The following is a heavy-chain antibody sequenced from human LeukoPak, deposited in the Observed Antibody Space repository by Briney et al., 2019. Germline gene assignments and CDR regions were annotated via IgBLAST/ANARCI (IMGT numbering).Heavy chain of an antibody. V-gene: IGHV3-21*01. CDR1: GFTFSSYS. Sequence: GGSLRLSCAASGFTFSSYSMNWVRQAPGKGLEWVSTISSSSSYISYADSVKGRFTISRDNAKNSLDLQMNSLRAEDTAVYYCARDPWLNWNSLKMNWYCDLWGRGTLVTVSS. CDR3: ARDPWLNWNSLKMNWYCDL. CDR2: ISSSSSYI. D-gene: IGHD1-7*01. J-gene: IGHJ2*01.